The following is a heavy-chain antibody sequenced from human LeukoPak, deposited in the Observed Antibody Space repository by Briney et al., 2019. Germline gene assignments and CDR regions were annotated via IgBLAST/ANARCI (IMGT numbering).Heavy chain of an antibody. D-gene: IGHD3-10*01. J-gene: IGHJ4*02. CDR1: GLTFSSYS. Sequence: GGSLRLSCAASGLTFSSYSMNWVRQAPGKGLEWVSSISSSSSYIYYADSVKGRFTISRDNAKNSLYLQMNSPRAEDTAVYYCARGGSVVFDYWGQGTLVTVSS. CDR2: ISSSSSYI. CDR3: ARGGSVVFDY. V-gene: IGHV3-21*01.